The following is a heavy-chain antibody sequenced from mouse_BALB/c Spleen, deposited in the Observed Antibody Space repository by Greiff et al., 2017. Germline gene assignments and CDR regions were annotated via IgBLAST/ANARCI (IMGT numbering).Heavy chain of an antibody. CDR1: GYAFSSSW. Sequence: QVQLQQSGPELVKPGASVKISCKASGYAFSSSWMNWVKQRPGQGLEWIGRIYPGDGDTNYNGKFKGKATLTADKSSSTAYMQLSSLTSVDSAVYFCARLNYAMDYWGQGTSVTVSS. CDR3: ARLNYAMDY. V-gene: IGHV1-82*01. CDR2: IYPGDGDT. J-gene: IGHJ4*01.